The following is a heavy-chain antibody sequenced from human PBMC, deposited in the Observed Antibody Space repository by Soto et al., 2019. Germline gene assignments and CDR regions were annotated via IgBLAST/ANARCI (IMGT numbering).Heavy chain of an antibody. J-gene: IGHJ6*02. D-gene: IGHD2-15*01. CDR2: IYYSGST. V-gene: IGHV4-31*03. CDR3: ARDGSGSYYGMDV. CDR1: GGSISSGGYY. Sequence: QVQLQESGPGLVKPSQTLSLTCTVSGGSISSGGYYWSWIRQHPGKGLEWIGYIYYSGSTYYNPSLKSRVXXSXDXXKNQFSLKLSSVTAADTAVYYCARDGSGSYYGMDVWGQGTTVTVSS.